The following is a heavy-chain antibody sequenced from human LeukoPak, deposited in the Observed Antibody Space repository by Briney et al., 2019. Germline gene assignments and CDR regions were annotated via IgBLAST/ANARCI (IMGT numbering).Heavy chain of an antibody. CDR2: IRSKAYGGTT. Sequence: GSLRLSCTTSGFTFGDYAMSWVRQAPGKGLEWVGFIRSKAYGGTTEYAASVRGRFTISRDDSKSIAYLQMNSLRAEDTAVYYCARDLTPVRYSSGWYLTCYYYYGMDVWGQGTTVTVSS. D-gene: IGHD6-19*01. CDR1: GFTFGDYA. V-gene: IGHV3-49*04. J-gene: IGHJ6*02. CDR3: ARDLTPVRYSSGWYLTCYYYYGMDV.